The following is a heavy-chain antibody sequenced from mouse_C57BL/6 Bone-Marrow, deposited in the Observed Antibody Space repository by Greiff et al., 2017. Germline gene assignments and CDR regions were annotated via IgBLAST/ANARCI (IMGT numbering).Heavy chain of an antibody. J-gene: IGHJ3*01. V-gene: IGHV1-5*01. CDR3: TNDYDAWFAY. Sequence: EVQLQQSGTVLARPGASVKMSCKTSGYTFTSYWMHWVKQRPGQGLEWIGAIYPGHSDTSYNQKFKGKAKRTAVTSARTAYMELSSLTNEDSAVYYCTNDYDAWFAYWGQGTLVTVAA. D-gene: IGHD2-4*01. CDR2: IYPGHSDT. CDR1: GYTFTSYW.